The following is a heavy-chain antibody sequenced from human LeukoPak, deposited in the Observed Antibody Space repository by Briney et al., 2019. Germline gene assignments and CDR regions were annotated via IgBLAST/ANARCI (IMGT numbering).Heavy chain of an antibody. Sequence: SEPLSLTCTVSGGSISSCSYYWGRIRQPPGKGLEWIGSIYYSGSTYYDPSLKSRVTISVDTSKNQFSLKLSSVTAADTAVYDCARGGCRGGSGHGWDWFDPWGQGTLVTVSS. CDR3: ARGGCRGGSGHGWDWFDP. CDR1: GGSISSCSYY. CDR2: IYYSGST. D-gene: IGHD2-15*01. V-gene: IGHV4-39*07. J-gene: IGHJ5*02.